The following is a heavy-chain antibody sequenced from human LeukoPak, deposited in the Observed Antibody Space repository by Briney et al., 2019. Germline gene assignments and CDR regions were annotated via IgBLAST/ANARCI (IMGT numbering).Heavy chain of an antibody. CDR2: ISSSGSTI. Sequence: GGSLRLSCAASGFTFSTYAMHWVRQAPGKGLEWVSYISSSGSTIYYADSVKGRFTISRDNAKNSLYLQMNSLRAEDTAVYYCARDSGYYDSSGYYRGAFDIWGQGTMVTVSS. CDR1: GFTFSTYA. CDR3: ARDSGYYDSSGYYRGAFDI. D-gene: IGHD3-22*01. J-gene: IGHJ3*02. V-gene: IGHV3-48*03.